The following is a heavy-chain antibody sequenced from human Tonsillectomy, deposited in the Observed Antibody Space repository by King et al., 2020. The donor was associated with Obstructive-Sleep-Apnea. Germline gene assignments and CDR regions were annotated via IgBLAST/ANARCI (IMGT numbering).Heavy chain of an antibody. Sequence: QLVQSGAEVKKPGSSVKVSCKASGGTFSGHAISWVRQAPGQGLEWIGRIIPILDKTNYAQKFQGRVTITADKSTSTAYLELSSLRSEDTAVYSCARGGSMVRGSQTYNYYGMDVWGQGTTVTVSS. CDR2: IIPILDKT. D-gene: IGHD3-10*01. J-gene: IGHJ6*02. V-gene: IGHV1-69*09. CDR1: GGTFSGHA. CDR3: ARGGSMVRGSQTYNYYGMDV.